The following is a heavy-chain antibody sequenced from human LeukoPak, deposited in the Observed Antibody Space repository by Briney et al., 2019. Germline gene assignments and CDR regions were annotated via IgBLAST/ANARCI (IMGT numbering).Heavy chain of an antibody. CDR1: GGTFSSYA. CDR2: IIPIFGTA. J-gene: IGHJ6*02. Sequence: GASVKVSCKASGGTFSSYAISWVRQAPGQGLEWMGGIIPIFGTANYAQKFQGRVTITADESMSTAYMELSSLRSEDTAVYYCARRGSSPTLNYYYYGMDVWGQGTTVTVSS. CDR3: ARRGSSPTLNYYYYGMDV. V-gene: IGHV1-69*13. D-gene: IGHD6-6*01.